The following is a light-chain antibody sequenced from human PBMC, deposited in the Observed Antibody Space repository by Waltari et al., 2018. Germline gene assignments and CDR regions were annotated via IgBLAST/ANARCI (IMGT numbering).Light chain of an antibody. Sequence: EIVMTQSPATLSVSPGEGATLSCRASQSVNSNLAWYQQKPGHSPRLLIYGASTRATGIPARFSGSGSGTEFTLTIRSTQSEDFAVYFCQQYYNWPPYTFGQGTKLEIK. V-gene: IGKV3-15*01. CDR1: QSVNSN. CDR2: GAS. CDR3: QQYYNWPPYT. J-gene: IGKJ2*01.